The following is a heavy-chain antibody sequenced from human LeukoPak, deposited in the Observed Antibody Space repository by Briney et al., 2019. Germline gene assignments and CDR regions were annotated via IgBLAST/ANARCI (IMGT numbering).Heavy chain of an antibody. J-gene: IGHJ4*02. V-gene: IGHV3-30*18. CDR3: AKTLHYGHFGKFDS. CDR2: ISYDGSNK. Sequence: GGSLRLSCAASGFTFSSYGMHWVRQAPGKGLEWVAVISYDGSNKYYADSVKGRFTISRDNSKNTLCLQMNSLRAEDTAVYYCAKTLHYGHFGKFDSWGQGTLVTVSS. CDR1: GFTFSSYG. D-gene: IGHD4-17*01.